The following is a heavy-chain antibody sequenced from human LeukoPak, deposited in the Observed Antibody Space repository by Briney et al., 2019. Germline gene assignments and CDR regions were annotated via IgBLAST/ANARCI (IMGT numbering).Heavy chain of an antibody. J-gene: IGHJ4*02. CDR3: ARDGGKDFDF. CDR2: FNPSGGST. D-gene: IGHD3-16*01. CDR1: GYTFTSYS. V-gene: IGHV1-46*01. Sequence: ASVKVSCKASGYTFTSYSINWVRQAPGQGLEWMGIFNPSGGSTTYAQEFQGRVTMTRDTSTSTVYMELSSLRSEDTAVYYCARDGGKDFDFWGQGTLVTVSS.